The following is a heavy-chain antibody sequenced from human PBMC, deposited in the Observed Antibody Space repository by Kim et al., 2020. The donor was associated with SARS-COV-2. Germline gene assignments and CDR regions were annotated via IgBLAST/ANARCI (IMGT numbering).Heavy chain of an antibody. CDR1: GFTFSSYW. J-gene: IGHJ5*02. Sequence: GGSLRLSCAASGFTFSSYWMSWVRQAPGKGLEWVANIKQDGSEKYYVDSVKGRFTISRDNAKNSLYLQMNSLRAEDTAVYYCAREPTLYSSSWYFWFDPWGQGTLVTVSS. CDR3: AREPTLYSSSWYFWFDP. CDR2: IKQDGSEK. D-gene: IGHD6-13*01. V-gene: IGHV3-7*01.